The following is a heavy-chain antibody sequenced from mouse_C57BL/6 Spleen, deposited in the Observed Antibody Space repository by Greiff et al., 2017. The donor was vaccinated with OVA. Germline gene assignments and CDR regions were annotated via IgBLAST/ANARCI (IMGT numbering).Heavy chain of an antibody. J-gene: IGHJ4*01. CDR1: GYTFTDYN. CDR2: INPNNGGT. Sequence: VQLKESGPELVKPGASVKMSCKASGYTFTDYNMHWVKQSHGKSLEWIGYINPNNGGTSYNQKFKGKATLTVNKSSSTAYMELRSLTSEDSAVYYCAGGTDQGVRGSGAMDYWGQGTSVTVSS. CDR3: AGGTDQGVRGSGAMDY. V-gene: IGHV1-22*01. D-gene: IGHD3-2*02.